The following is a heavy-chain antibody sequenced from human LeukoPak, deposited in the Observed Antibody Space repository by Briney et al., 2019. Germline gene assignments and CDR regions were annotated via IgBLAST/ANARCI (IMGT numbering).Heavy chain of an antibody. V-gene: IGHV4-59*01. CDR2: IYYSGST. J-gene: IGHJ4*02. CDR1: GGSISSYY. D-gene: IGHD3-9*01. Sequence: SETLSLTCTVSGGSISSYYWSWIRQPPGKGLEWIGYIYYSGSTNYNPSLKSRVTISVDTSKNQFPLKLSSVTAADTAVYYCARGHYDILTGESYYFDYWGQGTLVTVSS. CDR3: ARGHYDILTGESYYFDY.